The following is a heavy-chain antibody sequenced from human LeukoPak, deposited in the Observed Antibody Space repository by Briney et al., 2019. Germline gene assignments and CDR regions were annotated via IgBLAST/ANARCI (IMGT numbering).Heavy chain of an antibody. V-gene: IGHV4-39*01. CDR1: GASISSSNYY. Sequence: ASETLSFTCTVSGASISSSNYYWGWIRQTPGKGLEWIGDIFYSGSTHYNPSLKSRITKSVDTSKIQFSLKLNSMTAADTAVYYCARLRYNWNYGLFDYWGQGSLVTVSS. J-gene: IGHJ4*02. CDR3: ARLRYNWNYGLFDY. D-gene: IGHD1-7*01. CDR2: IFYSGST.